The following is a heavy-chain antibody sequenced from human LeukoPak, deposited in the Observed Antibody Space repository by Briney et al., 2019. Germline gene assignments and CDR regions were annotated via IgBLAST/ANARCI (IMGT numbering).Heavy chain of an antibody. D-gene: IGHD2/OR15-2a*01. V-gene: IGHV3-23*01. CDR2: VGTGDDT. J-gene: IGHJ4*02. Sequence: GGSLRLSCAASGFTFSSYAMYWVRQAPGKGLEWVSAVGTGDDTYYADSVKGRFTISRDDSKNTLYLQMNSLRAEDTALYYCVKALLTSTYYFDFWGQGTLVTVSS. CDR3: VKALLTSTYYFDF. CDR1: GFTFSSYA.